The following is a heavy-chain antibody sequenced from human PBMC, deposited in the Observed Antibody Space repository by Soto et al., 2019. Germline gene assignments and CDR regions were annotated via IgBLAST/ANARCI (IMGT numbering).Heavy chain of an antibody. D-gene: IGHD3-3*01. CDR3: AVWSRLMQYYFDS. J-gene: IGHJ4*01. CDR2: GYHSGTT. CDR1: GASFSGTY. V-gene: IGHV4-59*13. Sequence: SETLSLTCAVSGASFSGTYWSWIRQPPGKGLEWIGYGYHSGTTVYNPSLKSRVSISVDTSKNHVSLRLNSVTTADTAVYYCAVWSRLMQYYFDSWGPGPLVTV.